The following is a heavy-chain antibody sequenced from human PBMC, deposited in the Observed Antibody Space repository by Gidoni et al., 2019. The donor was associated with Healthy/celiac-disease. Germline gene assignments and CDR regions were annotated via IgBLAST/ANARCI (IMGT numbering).Heavy chain of an antibody. CDR3: TRRAPTGMDV. J-gene: IGHJ6*02. CDR2: IRSKANRYAT. CDR1: GFPFRGSA. V-gene: IGHV3-73*02. Sequence: EVQLVESGGGLVQPGGSLTLSRAASGFPFRGSAMHWVRQASGKGLEWVGRIRSKANRYATAYAASVKGRFTISRDDSKNTAYLQMNSLKTEDTAVYYCTRRAPTGMDVWGQGTTVTVSS.